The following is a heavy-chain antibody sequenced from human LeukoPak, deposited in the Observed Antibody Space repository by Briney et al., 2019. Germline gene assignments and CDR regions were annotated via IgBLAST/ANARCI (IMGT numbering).Heavy chain of an antibody. CDR1: GGTFTTHA. V-gene: IGHV1-69*04. D-gene: IGHD6-6*01. CDR3: ARDSRLRRSSYWYFDL. J-gene: IGHJ2*01. Sequence: SVKVSCKASGGTFTTHAISWVRQAPGQGFEWMGRIIPMLGKPNYGQKSQGRVTITADKFTSTVYMELTSLRSEDTAVYYCARDSRLRRSSYWYFDLWGRGTLVTVSS. CDR2: IIPMLGKP.